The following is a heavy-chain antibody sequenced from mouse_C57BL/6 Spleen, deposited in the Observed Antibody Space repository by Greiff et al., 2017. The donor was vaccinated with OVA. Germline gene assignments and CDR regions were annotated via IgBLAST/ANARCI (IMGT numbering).Heavy chain of an antibody. D-gene: IGHD1-1*01. V-gene: IGHV5-16*01. CDR3: ARDDYYGSRGYWYFDV. Sequence: DVHLVESEGGLVQPGSSMKLSCTASGFTFSDYYMAWVRQVPEKGLEWVANINYDGSSTYYLDSLKSRFIISRDNAKNILYLQMSSLKSEDTATYYCARDDYYGSRGYWYFDVWGTGTTVTVSS. CDR2: INYDGSST. J-gene: IGHJ1*03. CDR1: GFTFSDYY.